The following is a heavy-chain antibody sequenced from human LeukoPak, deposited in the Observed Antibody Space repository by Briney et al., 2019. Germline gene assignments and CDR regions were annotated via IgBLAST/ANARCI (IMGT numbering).Heavy chain of an antibody. Sequence: GGSLRLSCAASGFTFSTYWMHWVRQAPGKGLVWVSRIDSDGINSYYADSVKGRFTISRDNAQNSLYLQMNSLRAEDTAVYYCARDLEETGGNFYYYYYYMDVWGKGTTVTVSS. V-gene: IGHV3-74*01. CDR2: IDSDGINS. CDR3: ARDLEETGGNFYYYYYYMDV. J-gene: IGHJ6*03. D-gene: IGHD1-1*01. CDR1: GFTFSTYW.